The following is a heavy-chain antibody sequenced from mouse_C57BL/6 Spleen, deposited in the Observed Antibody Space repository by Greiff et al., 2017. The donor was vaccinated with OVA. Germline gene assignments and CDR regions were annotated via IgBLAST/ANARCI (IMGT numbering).Heavy chain of an antibody. D-gene: IGHD1-1*01. J-gene: IGHJ4*01. CDR3: ARLGSSWYYYAMDY. Sequence: EVQLQESGPGLVKPSQSLSLTCSVTGYSITSGYYWNWIRQFPGNKLEWMGYISYDGSNNYNPSLKNRISITRDTSKNQFFLKLNSVTTEDTATYYCARLGSSWYYYAMDYWGQGTSVTVSS. CDR2: ISYDGSN. V-gene: IGHV3-6*01. CDR1: GYSITSGYY.